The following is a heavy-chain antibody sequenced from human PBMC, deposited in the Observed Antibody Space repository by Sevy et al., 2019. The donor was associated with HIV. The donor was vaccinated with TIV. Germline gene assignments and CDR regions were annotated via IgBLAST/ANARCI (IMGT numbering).Heavy chain of an antibody. CDR2: IWNDGSNK. J-gene: IGHJ4*02. CDR1: GFTFSGYC. CDR3: ARESIAVAGIGYYFNY. D-gene: IGHD6-19*01. Sequence: GGSLRLSCAASGFTFSGYCMHWVRQAPGKGLEWVAVIWNDGSNKEYADAVKVGFTISRDNSKNTLYLQMNSMSAEDTAVYYCARESIAVAGIGYYFNYWGQGTLVTVSS. V-gene: IGHV3-33*08.